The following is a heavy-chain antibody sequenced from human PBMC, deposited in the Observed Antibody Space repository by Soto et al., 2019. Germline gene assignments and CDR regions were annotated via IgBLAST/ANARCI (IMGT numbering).Heavy chain of an antibody. CDR1: GSTFSSYA. J-gene: IGHJ4*02. CDR3: AKDEVEYSSSPYYFDY. Sequence: PGESLKISCAASGSTFSSYAMSWVRQAPGKGLEWVSAISGSGGSTYYADSVKGRFTISRDNSKNTLYLQMNSLRAEDTAVYYCAKDEVEYSSSPYYFDYWGQGTLVSVSS. D-gene: IGHD6-6*01. V-gene: IGHV3-23*01. CDR2: ISGSGGST.